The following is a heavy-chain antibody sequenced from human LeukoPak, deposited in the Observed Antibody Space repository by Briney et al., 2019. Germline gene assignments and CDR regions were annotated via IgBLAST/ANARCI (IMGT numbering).Heavy chain of an antibody. J-gene: IGHJ6*02. V-gene: IGHV3-66*01. CDR1: GFTVSSTC. CDR3: ARDGGSGTYYAEGSYYYGMDV. CDR2: IYSGDTT. Sequence: GGSLRLSCAASGFTVSSTCMTWVRQAPGKGLEWVSFIYSGDTTFYANSVKGRFTISRDNSKNTLNLQMNSLRAEDTAVYYCARDGGSGTYYAEGSYYYGMDVWGQGTTVTVSS. D-gene: IGHD3-10*01.